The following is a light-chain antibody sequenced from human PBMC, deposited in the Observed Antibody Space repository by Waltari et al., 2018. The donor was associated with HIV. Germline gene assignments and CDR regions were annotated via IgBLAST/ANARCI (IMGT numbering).Light chain of an antibody. CDR3: SSYTSSSTPVV. CDR1: SSDVGAYNY. J-gene: IGLJ2*01. V-gene: IGLV2-14*01. Sequence: QSALTQPASVSGSPGQSITISCTGTSSDVGAYNYVSWYQQHPGKAPKLMIYEVSNRPSGVSNRVSGSKSGNTASLTISGLQAEDEADYYCSSYTSSSTPVVFGGGTKLTVL. CDR2: EVS.